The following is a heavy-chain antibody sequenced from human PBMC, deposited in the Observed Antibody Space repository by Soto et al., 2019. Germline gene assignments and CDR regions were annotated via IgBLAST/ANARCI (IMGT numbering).Heavy chain of an antibody. V-gene: IGHV2-26*01. CDR1: GFSLTTGKMG. CDR2: IFSDNER. J-gene: IGHJ6*02. Sequence: QVTLKESGPALVKPTETLTLTCTVSGFSLTTGKMGVSWVRQPPGKALEWLAHIFSDNERSYSTTLQGRLTISKDTSGSQVVLSMTNVDPVDTDTYYCARMNVDSYQFYYDIDVWCQGTTVTVAS. CDR3: ARMNVDSYQFYYDIDV. D-gene: IGHD4-17*01.